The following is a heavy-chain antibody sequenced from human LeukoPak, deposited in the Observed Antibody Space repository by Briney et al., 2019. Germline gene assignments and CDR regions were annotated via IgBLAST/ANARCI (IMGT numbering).Heavy chain of an antibody. CDR1: GYSFTSYY. D-gene: IGHD3-3*01. V-gene: IGHV1-46*01. CDR2: INPGTGST. CDR3: ARDHSVGFWSGYYPGGWFDP. Sequence: ASAKVSCKASGYSFTSYYIHWVRQAPGQGLEWMGIINPGTGSTTYAQKFQGRVTMTRDTSTSTVYMELNSLTSEDTAVYYCARDHSVGFWSGYYPGGWFDPWGQGTLVTVSS. J-gene: IGHJ5*02.